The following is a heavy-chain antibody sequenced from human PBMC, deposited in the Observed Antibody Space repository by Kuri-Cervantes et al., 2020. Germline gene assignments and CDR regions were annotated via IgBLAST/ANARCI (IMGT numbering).Heavy chain of an antibody. Sequence: LRLSCAISGDSVSSKSASWNWIRQSPSRGLEWLGRTYYRSKWSNDYAVSVKSRITINPETSRNQISLQLNSVTPEDTAVYYCARGGDIIVQPGARTFDPWGQGTLVTVSS. CDR3: ARGGDIIVQPGARTFDP. CDR1: GDSVSSKSAS. D-gene: IGHD2-2*01. CDR2: TYYRSKWSN. V-gene: IGHV6-1*01. J-gene: IGHJ5*02.